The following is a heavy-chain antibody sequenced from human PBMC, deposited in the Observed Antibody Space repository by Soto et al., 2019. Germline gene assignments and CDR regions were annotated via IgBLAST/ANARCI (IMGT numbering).Heavy chain of an antibody. CDR3: AGGPAGYYYYGMDV. Sequence: GGSLRLSCAASGFTFSSYWMSWVRQAPGKGLEWVANIKQDGSEKYYEDSVKGRFTISRDNAKNSLYLQMNSLRAEDTAVYYCAGGPAGYYYYGMDVWGQGTTVTVSS. D-gene: IGHD3-10*01. J-gene: IGHJ6*02. CDR2: IKQDGSEK. CDR1: GFTFSSYW. V-gene: IGHV3-7*01.